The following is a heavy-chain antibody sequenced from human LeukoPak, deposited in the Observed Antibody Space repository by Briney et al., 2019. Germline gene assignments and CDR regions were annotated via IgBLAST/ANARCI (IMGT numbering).Heavy chain of an antibody. V-gene: IGHV3-66*01. CDR1: GFTVSRNY. J-gene: IGHJ4*02. CDR2: IYSGGST. CDR3: AKHYGSGTYGGDFDY. Sequence: GGSLRLSCAASGFTVSRNYMSWVRKAPGLRLVWDSVIYSGGSTYYADSVKGRFTISRDNSKNTLYLQMNSLRAEDTAVYYCAKHYGSGTYGGDFDYWGQGTRVTVSS. D-gene: IGHD3-10*01.